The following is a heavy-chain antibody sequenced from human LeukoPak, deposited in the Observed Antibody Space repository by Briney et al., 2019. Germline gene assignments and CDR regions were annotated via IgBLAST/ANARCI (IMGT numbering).Heavy chain of an antibody. Sequence: ASVKVSCKASGFTFTNYDINWVRQATGQGLEWMGWMNPNSGNTGYTQKFQGRVTMTRNTSISTAYMELSSLRSEDTAVYYCARAGGYCGRISCPYYFDYWGQGSLVAVSS. D-gene: IGHD2-15*01. CDR3: ARAGGYCGRISCPYYFDY. CDR2: MNPNSGNT. CDR1: GFTFTNYD. V-gene: IGHV1-8*01. J-gene: IGHJ4*02.